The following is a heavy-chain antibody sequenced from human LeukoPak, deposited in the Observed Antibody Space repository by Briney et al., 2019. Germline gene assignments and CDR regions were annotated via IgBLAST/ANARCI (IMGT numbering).Heavy chain of an antibody. CDR3: AKDSSVSFPRPWVY. V-gene: IGHV3-23*01. CDR2: IVGSGGGT. J-gene: IGHJ4*02. Sequence: GGSLRLSCAASGFTFSNNAMNWVRQAPGKGLEWVSTIVGSGGGTYYADSVKGRFTISRDNSKNTLYLQMNSLRAEDTALYYCAKDSSVSFPRPWVYWGQGTLVTVSS. CDR1: GFTFSNNA. D-gene: IGHD1-26*01.